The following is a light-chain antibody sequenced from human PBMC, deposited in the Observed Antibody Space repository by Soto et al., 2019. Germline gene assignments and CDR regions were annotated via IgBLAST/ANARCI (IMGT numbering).Light chain of an antibody. CDR2: GNN. CDR3: ASWDGSVSGRV. J-gene: IGLJ3*02. CDR1: SSTIGSNY. V-gene: IGLV1-47*01. Sequence: QAVVTQPPSASGTPGQRVTISCSGSSSTIGSNYIYWYQQLPGTAPKLLIYGNNQRPSGVPDRFSGSKSGTSGSLAISGLRSEDEADYYCASWDGSVSGRVFGGGTKLTVL.